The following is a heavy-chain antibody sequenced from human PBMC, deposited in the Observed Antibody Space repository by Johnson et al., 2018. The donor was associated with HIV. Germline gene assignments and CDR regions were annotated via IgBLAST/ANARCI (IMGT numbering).Heavy chain of an antibody. CDR1: RFTVSSNY. CDR3: ARDHDPIAAAQGAFDI. CDR2: IYSGGST. J-gene: IGHJ3*02. D-gene: IGHD6-13*01. Sequence: VQLVESGGGLVQPGGSLRLSCAASRFTVSSNYMSWVRQAPGKGLELVSVIYSGGSTYSADSVKGRFTISRDSSKNSLYLQMNSLRAEDTAVYYCARDHDPIAAAQGAFDIWGQGTMVTVSS. V-gene: IGHV3-66*01.